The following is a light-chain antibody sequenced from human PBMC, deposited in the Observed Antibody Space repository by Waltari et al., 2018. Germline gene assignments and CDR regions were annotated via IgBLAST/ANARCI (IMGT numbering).Light chain of an antibody. V-gene: IGKV3-20*01. J-gene: IGKJ1*01. Sequence: EIVLTQSPDTLSLSPGERATLSCRASQSVSNNYFAWYQQKPGQAPRLLIYGASNRATGIPDRFSGRGSGTDFTLTISRLEPEDSAVYYCQQYGTSRTFGRGTKVEIK. CDR1: QSVSNNY. CDR3: QQYGTSRT. CDR2: GAS.